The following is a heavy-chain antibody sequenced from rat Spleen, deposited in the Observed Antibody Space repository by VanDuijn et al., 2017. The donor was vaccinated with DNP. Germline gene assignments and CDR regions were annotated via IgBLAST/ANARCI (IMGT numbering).Heavy chain of an antibody. CDR3: ARWNIGTSTLDY. CDR2: ISYSGTT. D-gene: IGHD1-5*01. V-gene: IGHV3-1*01. CDR1: GYSITRNY. Sequence: EVQLQESGPGLLKPSQSLSLTCSVTGYSITRNYWGWIRKLPGNKMEWIGHISYSGTTSYHPSLKSRISITRDTSKNQFFLQLSSVTTEDTATYYCARWNIGTSTLDYWGQGVMVTVSS. J-gene: IGHJ2*01.